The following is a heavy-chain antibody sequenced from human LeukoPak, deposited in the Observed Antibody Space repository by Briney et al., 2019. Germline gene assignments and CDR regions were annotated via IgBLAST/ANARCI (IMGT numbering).Heavy chain of an antibody. Sequence: GGSLRLSCAASGFTFSSYEMNWVRQAPGKGLEWVSYISNSGKTIYYADSVKGRFTISRDNAKNSLYLQMNSLRAEDTAVYYCARYNWFDPWGQGTLVTVSS. J-gene: IGHJ5*02. CDR3: ARYNWFDP. CDR2: ISNSGKTI. V-gene: IGHV3-48*03. CDR1: GFTFSSYE.